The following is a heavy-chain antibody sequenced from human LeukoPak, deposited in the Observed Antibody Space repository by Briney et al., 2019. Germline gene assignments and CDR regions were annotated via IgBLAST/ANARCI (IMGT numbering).Heavy chain of an antibody. Sequence: SVKVSCKASGGTFSSYAISWVRQAPGQGLEWMGGIIPIFGTANYAQKFQGRVTITADESTSTAYMELSSLRSEDTAVYYCARGLRSYGDDGTVACYWGQGTLVTVSS. CDR2: IIPIFGTA. CDR3: ARGLRSYGDDGTVACY. D-gene: IGHD4-17*01. V-gene: IGHV1-69*13. CDR1: GGTFSSYA. J-gene: IGHJ4*02.